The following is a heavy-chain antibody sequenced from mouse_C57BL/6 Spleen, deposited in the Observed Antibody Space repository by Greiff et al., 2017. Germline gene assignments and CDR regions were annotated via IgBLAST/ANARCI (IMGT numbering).Heavy chain of an antibody. V-gene: IGHV1-69*01. CDR1: GYTFTSYW. Sequence: VQLQQSGAELVMPGASVKLSCKASGYTFTSYWMHWVKQRPGQGLEWIGEIDPSDSYTNYNQKFKGKSTLTVDKSSSTAYMQLSSLTSEDSAVYYCARGGYYGSSYQSHFAYWGQGTLVTVSA. CDR2: IDPSDSYT. CDR3: ARGGYYGSSYQSHFAY. J-gene: IGHJ3*01. D-gene: IGHD1-1*01.